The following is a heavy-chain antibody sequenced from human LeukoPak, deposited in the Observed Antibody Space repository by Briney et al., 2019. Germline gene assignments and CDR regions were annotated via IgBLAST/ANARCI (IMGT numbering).Heavy chain of an antibody. Sequence: PSETLSLTCTVSGGSISSYYWSWIRQPPGKGLEWIAYIYYSGTTKYNPSLKSRVTISVDTSKNQFSLKLSSVTAADTAVYYCARHGRSHFLYWGQGILVTVSS. J-gene: IGHJ4*02. CDR3: ARHGRSHFLY. CDR2: IYYSGTT. CDR1: GGSISSYY. V-gene: IGHV4-59*08. D-gene: IGHD2-15*01.